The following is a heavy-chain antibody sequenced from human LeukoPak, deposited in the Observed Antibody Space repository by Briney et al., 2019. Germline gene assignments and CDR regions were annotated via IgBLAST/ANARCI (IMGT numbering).Heavy chain of an antibody. V-gene: IGHV4-31*03. CDR3: ATRSGFEGWFDP. CDR1: DGSISGGYY. J-gene: IGHJ5*02. CDR2: MFDRGGA. D-gene: IGHD3-22*01. Sequence: SETLSLTCTLSDGSISGGYYWTWIRQHPEKGLEWIGFMFDRGGAYYNPSLMSRVSMSADTSKKFFSLKLASVTAADTALYYCATRSGFEGWFDPWGQGTQVIVSS.